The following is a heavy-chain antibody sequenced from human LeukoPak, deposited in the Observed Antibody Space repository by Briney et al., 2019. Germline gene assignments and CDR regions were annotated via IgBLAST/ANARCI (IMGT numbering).Heavy chain of an antibody. V-gene: IGHV3-23*01. CDR3: AKDGYSRGSGFDY. CDR2: ISDSGAYT. CDR1: GXTFGSYA. D-gene: IGHD6-13*01. Sequence: QAGGSLRLSCAASGXTFGSYAMSWVRQAPGKGLEWVSGISDSGAYTYYSDSVKGRFTISRDNSKNTLYVQMNSLRAEDTAIYYCAKDGYSRGSGFDYWGQGTLVTVSS. J-gene: IGHJ4*02.